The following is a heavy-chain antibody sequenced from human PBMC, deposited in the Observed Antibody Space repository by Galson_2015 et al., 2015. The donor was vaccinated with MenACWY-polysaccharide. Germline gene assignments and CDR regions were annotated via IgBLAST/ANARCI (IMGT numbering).Heavy chain of an antibody. Sequence: GTPSPTCGGSGFSLRRSKWGGGVRAAPGEGLEGVGDIYFSGGTYSNPSLQRRVTLSVKTSKKQFSLKVSSVTAVDAAVYYCAKKSATETYYPDWGQGTLVTVSS. J-gene: IGHJ4*02. CDR3: AKKSATETYYPD. CDR1: GFSLRRSKW. CDR2: IYFSGGT. V-gene: IGHV4-28*01. D-gene: IGHD3-10*01.